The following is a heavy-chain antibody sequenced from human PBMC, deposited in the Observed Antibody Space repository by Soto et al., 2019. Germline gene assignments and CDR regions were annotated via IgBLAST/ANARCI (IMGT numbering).Heavy chain of an antibody. Sequence: QVQLQESGPGLVKPSETLSLTCTVSGGSISSYYWSWIRQPPGKGLEWIGYIYYSGSTNYNPSLKSRVTISVDTSKNQFYLKLSSVTAADTAVYYCARPSRGWGEDAFDIWGQGTMVTDSS. J-gene: IGHJ3*02. V-gene: IGHV4-59*08. CDR3: ARPSRGWGEDAFDI. D-gene: IGHD6-19*01. CDR1: GGSISSYY. CDR2: IYYSGST.